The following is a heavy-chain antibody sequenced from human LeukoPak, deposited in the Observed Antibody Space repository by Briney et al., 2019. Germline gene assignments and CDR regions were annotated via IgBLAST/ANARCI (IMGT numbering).Heavy chain of an antibody. CDR3: AKDLSYHYTFDI. V-gene: IGHV3-30*18. D-gene: IGHD1-26*01. CDR1: AFTISSYS. Sequence: GGSLRLSCTASAFTISSYSMNWVRQAPGKGLDWVALISYDGSTKSYVDSVKGRFTISRDNSKNTLYLQMNSLRPEDTALYYCAKDLSYHYTFDIWGQGTMVTVSS. CDR2: ISYDGSTK. J-gene: IGHJ3*02.